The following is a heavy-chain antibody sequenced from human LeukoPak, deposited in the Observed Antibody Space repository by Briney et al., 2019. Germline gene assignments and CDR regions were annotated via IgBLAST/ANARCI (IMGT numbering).Heavy chain of an antibody. Sequence: PSETLSLTCTVSGGSISSSRYSWGWIRQPPGKGLEWIGSIYYSGSTYYNPSLKSRVTISVDTSKNQFSLKLSSVTAADTAVYYCGRGSEYFDYWGQGTLVTVSS. CDR1: GGSISSSRYS. CDR3: GRGSEYFDY. CDR2: IYYSGST. J-gene: IGHJ4*02. D-gene: IGHD3-10*01. V-gene: IGHV4-39*01.